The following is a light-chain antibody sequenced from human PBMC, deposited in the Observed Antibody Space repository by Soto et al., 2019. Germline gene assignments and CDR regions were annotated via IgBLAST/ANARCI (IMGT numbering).Light chain of an antibody. J-gene: IGKJ4*01. CDR1: QSVSSY. CDR2: DAS. CDR3: QQRTNWLT. Sequence: IELAQAPATLSLYRGERDTTSCRASQSVSSYLAWLQRKPGQAPRLLIYDASNRATGIPARFSGSGSGTDFTLTISSLEPEDFAVYYCQQRTNWLTVGGGTKVDIK. V-gene: IGKV3-11*01.